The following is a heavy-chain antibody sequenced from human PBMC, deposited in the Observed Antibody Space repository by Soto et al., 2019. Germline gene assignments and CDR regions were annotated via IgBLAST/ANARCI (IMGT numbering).Heavy chain of an antibody. CDR3: ARGGTPIDH. CDR2: ISTYNGNT. D-gene: IGHD3-16*01. J-gene: IGHJ4*02. Sequence: QVQLVQSGAEVKKPGASVKVSCKTSGYTFTNFGISWVRQAPGQGLEWMGWISTYNGNTNYAQKVQGSVTMTTDTSTSTAYIEVTRLRSDAPALYYCARGGTPIDHWGQGTLVTVSS. CDR1: GYTFTNFG. V-gene: IGHV1-18*01.